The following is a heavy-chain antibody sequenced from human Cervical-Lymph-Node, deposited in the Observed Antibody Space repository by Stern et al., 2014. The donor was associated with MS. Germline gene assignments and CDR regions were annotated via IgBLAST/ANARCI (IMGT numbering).Heavy chain of an antibody. CDR3: AKDRGSGWSLDY. CDR2: ISHDGSKK. J-gene: IGHJ4*02. Sequence: VQLVESGGGVVQPGRSLRLSCAGSGFTFSTYGIHWVRQAPGKGLAWWSLISHDGSKKYYVDSVKGRFTISRDNSKNTMYVHMNSLRDEDTAVYYCAKDRGSGWSLDYWGQGTLVIVSS. CDR1: GFTFSTYG. V-gene: IGHV3-30*18. D-gene: IGHD6-19*01.